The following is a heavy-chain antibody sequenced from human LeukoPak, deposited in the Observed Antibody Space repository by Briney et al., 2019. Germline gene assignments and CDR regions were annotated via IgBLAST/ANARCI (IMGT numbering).Heavy chain of an antibody. J-gene: IGHJ2*01. D-gene: IGHD4-23*01. Sequence: PSETLSLTCTVSGGSISSYYWSWIRQPAGKGLEWIGRIYTSGSTNYNPSPKSRVTMSVDTSKNQFSLKLSSVTAADTAVYYCARDLDKFDYGGNSHWYFDLWGRGTLVTVSS. CDR3: ARDLDKFDYGGNSHWYFDL. V-gene: IGHV4-4*07. CDR1: GGSISSYY. CDR2: IYTSGST.